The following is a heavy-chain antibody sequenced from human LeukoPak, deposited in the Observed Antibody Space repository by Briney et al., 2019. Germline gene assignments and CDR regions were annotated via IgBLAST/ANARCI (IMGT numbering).Heavy chain of an antibody. CDR2: IYHSGNT. J-gene: IGHJ4*02. V-gene: IGHV4-38-2*02. Sequence: SETLSLTCAASGYSISSGFYWGWVRQPPGKGLEWIGSIYHSGNTYYNPSLKSRVTISVDTSMNQFSLKLSSVTAADTAVYYCARDGYSSGWSFSYWGQGTLVTVSS. D-gene: IGHD6-19*01. CDR1: GYSISSGFY. CDR3: ARDGYSSGWSFSY.